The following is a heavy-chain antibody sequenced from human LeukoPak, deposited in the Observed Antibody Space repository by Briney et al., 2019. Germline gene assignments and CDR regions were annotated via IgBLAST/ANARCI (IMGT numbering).Heavy chain of an antibody. D-gene: IGHD3-3*01. V-gene: IGHV4-61*02. CDR1: GGSISSGSYY. CDR2: FYTSGSI. Sequence: SETLSLTCTVSGGSISSGSYYWSWIRQPAGKGLEWIGRFYTSGSINYNPSLKSRVTISVDTSKDQFSLKLRSVTAADTAVYYCTRDDTVFGVDSWGQGTLVTVSS. J-gene: IGHJ4*02. CDR3: TRDDTVFGVDS.